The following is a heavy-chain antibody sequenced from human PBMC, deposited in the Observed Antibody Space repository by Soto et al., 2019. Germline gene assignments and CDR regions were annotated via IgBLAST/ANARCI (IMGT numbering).Heavy chain of an antibody. J-gene: IGHJ4*02. V-gene: IGHV4-31*03. CDR2: IYYSGIT. CDR3: ARVRGGGPFDD. Sequence: QVQLQESCPGLVKPSQTLSLTCTVSGGSISSDGYYWSWIRQHPGKGLEWIGYIYYSGITYYNPSLNSRVTISDDTSKNQFSLKLSSVAAADTAVYYCARVRGGGPFDDWGQGTLVTVSS. CDR1: GGSISSDGYY. D-gene: IGHD1-26*01.